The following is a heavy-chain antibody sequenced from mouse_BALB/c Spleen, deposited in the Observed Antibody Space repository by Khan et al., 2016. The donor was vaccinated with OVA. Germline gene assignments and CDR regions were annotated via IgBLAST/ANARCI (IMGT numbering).Heavy chain of an antibody. CDR3: ARSQLGLRFDY. CDR2: INPGNGIT. V-gene: IGHV1-54*01. CDR1: GYAFTSYL. D-gene: IGHD3-1*01. J-gene: IGHJ2*01. Sequence: QVQLKESGAELVGPGTSVKVSCKASGYAFTSYLIEWVNQRPGLGLEWIGLINPGNGITNYNEKFRGKATLTADKSSTTAYMQFSSLTAVDSAVYFCARSQLGLRFDYWGLSTTLTVSS.